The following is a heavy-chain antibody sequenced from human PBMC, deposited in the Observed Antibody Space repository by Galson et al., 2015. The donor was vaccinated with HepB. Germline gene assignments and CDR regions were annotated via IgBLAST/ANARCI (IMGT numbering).Heavy chain of an antibody. V-gene: IGHV1-69*13. J-gene: IGHJ4*02. Sequence: SVKVSCKASGGTFSSYAISWVRQAPGQGLEWMGGIIPIFGTANYAQKFQGRVTITADESTSTAYMELSSLRSEDTAVYYCARVVVPAATFDYWGQGTLVTVSS. CDR2: IIPIFGTA. CDR3: ARVVVPAATFDY. D-gene: IGHD2-2*01. CDR1: GGTFSSYA.